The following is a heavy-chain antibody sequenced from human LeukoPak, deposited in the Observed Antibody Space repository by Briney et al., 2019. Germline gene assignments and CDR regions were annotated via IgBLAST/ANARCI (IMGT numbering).Heavy chain of an antibody. CDR3: ARDGDYGTGSYYKGCIDS. D-gene: IGHD3-10*01. CDR2: IHARRGET. J-gene: IGHJ4*02. V-gene: IGHV1-2*02. CDR1: GYSFTAFY. Sequence: ASVKVSCKTSGYSFTAFYIHWVRPAPGQGLEWMGWIHARRGETNYAQNFQGSVAMTRDTSISTAYLDLSSLRSDDTAVYYCARDGDYGTGSYYKGCIDSWGQGTPVRVST.